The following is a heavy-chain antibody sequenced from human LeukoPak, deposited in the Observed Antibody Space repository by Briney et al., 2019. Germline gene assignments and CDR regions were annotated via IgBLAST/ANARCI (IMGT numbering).Heavy chain of an antibody. Sequence: SETLSLTCAVYGGSFSGYYWSWLRQPPGKGLEWLGEINHSGSTNYNPSLKSRVTISVDTSKNQFSLKLSSVSAADTAVYYCARGEPYYYGSGSYYRGRYYFDYWGQGTLVTVSS. J-gene: IGHJ4*02. CDR3: ARGEPYYYGSGSYYRGRYYFDY. CDR1: GGSFSGYY. D-gene: IGHD3-10*01. V-gene: IGHV4-34*01. CDR2: INHSGST.